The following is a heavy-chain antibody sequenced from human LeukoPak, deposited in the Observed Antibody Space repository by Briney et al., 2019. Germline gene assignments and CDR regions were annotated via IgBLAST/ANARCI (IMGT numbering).Heavy chain of an antibody. V-gene: IGHV3-21*01. CDR3: ARASGDIVETATMGSY. D-gene: IGHD5-18*01. J-gene: IGHJ4*02. CDR1: GFTFSSYS. Sequence: GGSLRLSCAASGFTFSSYSMNWVRQAPGKGLEWVSSISSSSSSIYYADSVKGRFTISRDNAKNSLYMQMNSLRAEDTAVYYCARASGDIVETATMGSYWGQGTLVTVSS. CDR2: ISSSSSSI.